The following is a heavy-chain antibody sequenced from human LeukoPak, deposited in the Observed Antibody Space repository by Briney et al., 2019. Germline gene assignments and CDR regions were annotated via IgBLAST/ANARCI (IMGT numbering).Heavy chain of an antibody. CDR1: GFTFSTYG. D-gene: IGHD2-2*02. Sequence: HTGGSLRLSCAASGFTFSTYGMHWVRQAPGRGLEWVAVILRDGSTKYYADSVKGRFTISRDNSKNTVYLQMNSLRAEDTAVYYCARQIVVVPAAIPLWDYWGQGTLVTVSS. J-gene: IGHJ4*02. V-gene: IGHV3-30*03. CDR2: ILRDGSTK. CDR3: ARQIVVVPAAIPLWDY.